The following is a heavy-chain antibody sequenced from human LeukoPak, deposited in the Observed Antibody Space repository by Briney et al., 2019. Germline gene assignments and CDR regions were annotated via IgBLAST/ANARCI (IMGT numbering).Heavy chain of an antibody. Sequence: ASVKVSCKATGYTFTSYDINWVRQATGQGLEWMGWMNPNSGNTGYAQKFQGRVTMTRNISISTAYMELSSLRSEDTAVYYCARGLGEPGSNWFDPWGQGTLVTVSS. V-gene: IGHV1-8*01. CDR2: MNPNSGNT. CDR3: ARGLGEPGSNWFDP. J-gene: IGHJ5*02. CDR1: GYTFTSYD. D-gene: IGHD1-14*01.